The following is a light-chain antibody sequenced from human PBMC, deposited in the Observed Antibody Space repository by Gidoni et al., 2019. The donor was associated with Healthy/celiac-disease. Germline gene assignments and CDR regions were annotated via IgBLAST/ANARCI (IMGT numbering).Light chain of an antibody. CDR1: QSVSSSY. CDR3: QQYGSSPWLT. V-gene: IGKV3-20*01. Sequence: ETVFTQSPGTLSLSPGERATLSCRASQSVSSSYLAWYQQKPGQAPSLLIYGASSRATGIPARFSSSGSGTDVSPTISRLEPEDFAVYYCQQYGSSPWLTFGGGTKVEIK. J-gene: IGKJ4*01. CDR2: GAS.